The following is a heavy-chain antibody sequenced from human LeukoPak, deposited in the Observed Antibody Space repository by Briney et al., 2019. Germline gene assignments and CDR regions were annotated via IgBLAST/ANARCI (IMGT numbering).Heavy chain of an antibody. D-gene: IGHD1-26*01. V-gene: IGHV1-3*01. Sequence: GASVTVSCTASGYTFTNYALHWVRQAPGQRLEWMGWINAGNGNTRYSQKFQGRVTITRDTSASTAYMELGSPRSEDTAVYYCTRLYSGNYPYDYWGQGTLVTVSS. CDR1: GYTFTNYA. CDR3: TRLYSGNYPYDY. J-gene: IGHJ4*02. CDR2: INAGNGNT.